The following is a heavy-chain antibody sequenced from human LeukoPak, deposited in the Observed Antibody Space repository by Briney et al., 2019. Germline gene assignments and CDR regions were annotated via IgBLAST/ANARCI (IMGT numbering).Heavy chain of an antibody. J-gene: IGHJ4*02. Sequence: ASVKVSCKASGYSFTSYGISWVRQAPGQGLEWMGWISAYNGDTYYAQRFHGRVTMTTDTSTRTAYMELNRLRSDDTAVYYCARGGAGGELGDYWGQGTLVTVSS. V-gene: IGHV1-18*01. CDR2: ISAYNGDT. D-gene: IGHD1-7*01. CDR3: ARGGAGGELGDY. CDR1: GYSFTSYG.